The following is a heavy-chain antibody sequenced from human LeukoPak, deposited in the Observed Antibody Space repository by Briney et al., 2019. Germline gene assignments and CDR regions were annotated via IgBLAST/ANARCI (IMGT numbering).Heavy chain of an antibody. J-gene: IGHJ3*02. D-gene: IGHD3-10*01. Sequence: GASVKVSCKASGYTFTSYGISWVRQAPGQGLEWMGWISAYNGNTNYAQKLQGRVTMTTDTSTSAAYMELRSLRSDDTAVYYCARNTMVRGLNDAFDIWGQGTMVTVSS. CDR2: ISAYNGNT. CDR1: GYTFTSYG. V-gene: IGHV1-18*01. CDR3: ARNTMVRGLNDAFDI.